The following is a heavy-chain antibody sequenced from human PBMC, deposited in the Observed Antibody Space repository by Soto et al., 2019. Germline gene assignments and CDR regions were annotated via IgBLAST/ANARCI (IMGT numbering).Heavy chain of an antibody. V-gene: IGHV1-18*01. CDR3: ARGNPFNYAGFDV. D-gene: IGHD3-16*01. Sequence: ASVKVSCKASGCTFTSYGISWVRQAPGQGLEWMGWISAYNDNTNYAQKLQGRVTMTWDTSLSTAYMEVGSLTSHDTAIYYCARGNPFNYAGFDVWGQGTTVTVSS. J-gene: IGHJ6*02. CDR2: ISAYNDNT. CDR1: GCTFTSYG.